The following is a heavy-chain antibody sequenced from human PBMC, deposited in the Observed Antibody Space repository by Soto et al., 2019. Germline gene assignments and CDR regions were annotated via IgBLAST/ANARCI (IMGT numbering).Heavy chain of an antibody. CDR2: NNPSGGST. Sequence: QVQLVQSGAEVKKPGASVKVSCKASGYTFTSYYMHWVRQAPGQGLEWMGINNPSGGSTSYAQRFQGRVTMTRDTSTSSVYMELCNLRSEGSGVYYCARDGIQLQYYLDYWGQGTLVTVSS. CDR3: ARDGIQLQYYLDY. J-gene: IGHJ4*02. CDR1: GYTFTSYY. D-gene: IGHD1-26*01. V-gene: IGHV1-46*01.